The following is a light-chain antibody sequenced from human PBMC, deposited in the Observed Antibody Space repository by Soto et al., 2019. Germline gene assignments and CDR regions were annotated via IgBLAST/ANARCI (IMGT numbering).Light chain of an antibody. CDR3: QQYNNWPPIT. CDR1: QSLTTN. CDR2: DAS. J-gene: IGKJ5*01. Sequence: EVVMTQSPGTLSVSPGERAILSCRASQSLTTNLAWYQQKPGQAPRLLIHDASTRATGIPARFSGSGSGTEFTLTISSLQSEDFAVYYCQQYNNWPPITFGQGTRLEIK. V-gene: IGKV3-15*01.